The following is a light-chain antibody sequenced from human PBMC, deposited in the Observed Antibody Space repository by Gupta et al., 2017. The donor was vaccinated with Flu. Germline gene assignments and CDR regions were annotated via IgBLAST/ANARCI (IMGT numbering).Light chain of an antibody. CDR1: SSNIGRNY. J-gene: IGLJ3*02. Sequence: SSNIGRNYVYWYQQFPGTAPKLLIYRNNQRPSGVPDRFSGSKSGTSASLAISGLRSEDEAHYYCAAWDDSLSGQGVFGGGTKLTVL. CDR3: AAWDDSLSGQGV. V-gene: IGLV1-47*01. CDR2: RNN.